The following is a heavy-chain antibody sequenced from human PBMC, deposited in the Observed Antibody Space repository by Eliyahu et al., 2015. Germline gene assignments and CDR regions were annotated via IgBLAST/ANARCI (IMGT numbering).Heavy chain of an antibody. CDR2: IYWDDDK. V-gene: IGHV2-5*02. CDR1: GFSLSTSGVG. CDR3: AHRLRVTIFGVVMADDAFDI. D-gene: IGHD3-3*01. Sequence: QITLKESGPTLVKPTQTLTLTCTFSGFSLSTSGVGVGWIRQPPGKALEWLALIYWDDDKRYSPSLKSRLTITKDTSKNQVVLTMTNMDPVDTATYYCAHRLRVTIFGVVMADDAFDIWGQGTMVTVSS. J-gene: IGHJ3*02.